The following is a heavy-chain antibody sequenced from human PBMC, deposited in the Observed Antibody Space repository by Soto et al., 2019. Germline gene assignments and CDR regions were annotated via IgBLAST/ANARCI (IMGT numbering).Heavy chain of an antibody. CDR3: ARVVPAAYAWIGP. V-gene: IGHV1-18*01. D-gene: IGHD2-2*01. Sequence: ASVKVSCKTSGYTFSNYGITWVRQAPGQPLEWLGWISLYSDGTNYAQKFQGRVSMTTDTSTTTAYMELRSLRSDDTAVYYCARVVPAAYAWIGPLGQGTLVTVYS. CDR2: ISLYSDGT. J-gene: IGHJ5*02. CDR1: GYTFSNYG.